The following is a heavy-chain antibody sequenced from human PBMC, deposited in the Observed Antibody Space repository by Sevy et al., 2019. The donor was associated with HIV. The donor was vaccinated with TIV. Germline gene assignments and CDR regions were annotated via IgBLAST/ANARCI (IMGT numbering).Heavy chain of an antibody. CDR1: GGTFSSYA. CDR2: IIPIFGTA. V-gene: IGHV1-69*06. CDR3: ARVSSGWPRGWFDP. J-gene: IGHJ5*02. Sequence: ASVKVSCKASGGTFSSYAISWVRQAPGQGLEWMGGIIPIFGTANYAQKFQGRVTITADKSMSTAYMELSSLRSEDTAVYYCARVSSGWPRGWFDPWGQGTLVTVSS. D-gene: IGHD6-19*01.